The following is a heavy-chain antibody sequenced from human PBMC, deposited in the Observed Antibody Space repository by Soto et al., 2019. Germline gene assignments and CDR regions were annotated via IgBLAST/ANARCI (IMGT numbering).Heavy chain of an antibody. D-gene: IGHD4-4*01. CDR3: TRGHPSIYNY. CDR1: GFTFSNYW. J-gene: IGHJ4*02. Sequence: EVQLVESGGGLVQPGGSLRLSCAASGFTFSNYWMSWVRQAPGKGLEWVANIKEDGSERYYVDSVKGRFTIYRDNAKNSLYLQMTSLRPEDTAVYYCTRGHPSIYNYWGQGTLVTVSS. CDR2: IKEDGSER. V-gene: IGHV3-7*01.